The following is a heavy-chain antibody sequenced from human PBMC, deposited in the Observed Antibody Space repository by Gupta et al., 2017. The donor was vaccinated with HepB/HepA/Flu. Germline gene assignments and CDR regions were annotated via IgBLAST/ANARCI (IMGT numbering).Heavy chain of an antibody. CDR3: ARGGTKDIVVVPAAPGGY. CDR1: GGSFSGYY. J-gene: IGHJ4*02. CDR2: INHSGST. Sequence: QVQLQQWGAGLLTPSETLSLTCAVYGGSFSGYYWSWIRQPPGKGLEWIGEINHSGSTNYNPSLKSRVTISVDTSKNQFSLKLSSVTAADTAVYYCARGGTKDIVVVPAAPGGYWGQGTLVTVSS. D-gene: IGHD2-2*01. V-gene: IGHV4-34*01.